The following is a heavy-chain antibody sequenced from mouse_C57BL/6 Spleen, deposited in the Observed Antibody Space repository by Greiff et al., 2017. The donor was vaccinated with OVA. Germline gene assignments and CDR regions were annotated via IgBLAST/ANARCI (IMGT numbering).Heavy chain of an antibody. J-gene: IGHJ2*01. Sequence: VQLQQSGAELVKPGASVKLSCTASGFNIKGYCMHWVKQRTEQGLEWIGRIDPADGETNYAPKFQGKATITADTSSNTAYLQLSSLTSEDAAVYYCASGLQRFDYWGQGTTLTVSA. V-gene: IGHV14-2*01. D-gene: IGHD2-2*01. CDR2: IDPADGET. CDR1: GFNIKGYC. CDR3: ASGLQRFDY.